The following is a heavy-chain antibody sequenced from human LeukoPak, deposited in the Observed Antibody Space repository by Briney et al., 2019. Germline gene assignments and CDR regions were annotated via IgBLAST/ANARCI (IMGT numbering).Heavy chain of an antibody. V-gene: IGHV3-30*02. CDR3: AKDGTSYYYIYY. D-gene: IGHD2/OR15-2a*01. Sequence: QTGGSLRLSCAASGFTFNNYGMHWVRQAPGKGLKWLAFIRYDGSNTYYADSVKGRFTVSRDDSKNTLYLQMNSLRGDDTAVYYCAKDGTSYYYIYYWGQGTLVTVSS. CDR1: GFTFNNYG. J-gene: IGHJ4*02. CDR2: IRYDGSNT.